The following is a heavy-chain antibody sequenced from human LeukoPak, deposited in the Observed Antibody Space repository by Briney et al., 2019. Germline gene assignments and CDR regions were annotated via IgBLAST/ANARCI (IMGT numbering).Heavy chain of an antibody. D-gene: IGHD4/OR15-4a*01. V-gene: IGHV4-59*01. CDR2: VHHSGRT. Sequence: SETLSLTCNVSGASIFNYYWSWIRQAPGKGLEWIGYVHHSGRTNSNPCLGSRVTMSVDTSTSQLSLNLTSVTTADTAVYFCARDLRAKYWGQGTLVFVSS. J-gene: IGHJ1*01. CDR3: ARDLRAKY. CDR1: GASIFNYY.